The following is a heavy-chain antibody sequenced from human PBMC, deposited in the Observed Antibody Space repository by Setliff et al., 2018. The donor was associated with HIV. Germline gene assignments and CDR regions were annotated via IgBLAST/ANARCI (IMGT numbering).Heavy chain of an antibody. D-gene: IGHD3-10*01. CDR1: GDSISSSGYY. Sequence: NPSETLSLTCTVFGDSISSSGYYWSWIRQHPGKGLEWIGYIHYSGSTSFNPSLKSRVTISVDTSNNQLSLKLRSVTAADTAVYYCARERGSGSLDAFDIWGHGTMVTVS. V-gene: IGHV4-31*02. CDR3: ARERGSGSLDAFDI. CDR2: IHYSGST. J-gene: IGHJ3*02.